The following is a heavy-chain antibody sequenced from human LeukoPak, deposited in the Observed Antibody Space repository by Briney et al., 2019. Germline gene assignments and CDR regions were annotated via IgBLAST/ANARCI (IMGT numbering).Heavy chain of an antibody. CDR2: ISCSSRYI. D-gene: IGHD3-9*01. V-gene: IGHV3-21*01. CDR3: ARVGGRYFDWLQFDY. Sequence: GSLRLSCAASGFTFSSYSMNWVRQAPGKGLEWVSSISCSSRYIYYADPVKGRFTISRHNAKNSLYLQMNSMRAEDTAVYYCARVGGRYFDWLQFDYWGQGTLVTVSS. CDR1: GFTFSSYS. J-gene: IGHJ4*02.